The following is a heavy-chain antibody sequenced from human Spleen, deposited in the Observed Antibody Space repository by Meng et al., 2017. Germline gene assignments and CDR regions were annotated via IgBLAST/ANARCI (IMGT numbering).Heavy chain of an antibody. CDR1: GGSIRSRGFY. V-gene: IGHV3-49*03. J-gene: IGHJ3*02. Sequence: GGSLRLSCSVSGGSIRSRGFYWGWFRQAPGKGLEWVGFIRSKAYGGTTEYAASVKGRFTISRDDSKSIAYLQMNSLKTEDTAVYYCTRAFSGWASFDIWGQGTMVTVSS. CDR3: TRAFSGWASFDI. D-gene: IGHD6-19*01. CDR2: IRSKAYGGTT.